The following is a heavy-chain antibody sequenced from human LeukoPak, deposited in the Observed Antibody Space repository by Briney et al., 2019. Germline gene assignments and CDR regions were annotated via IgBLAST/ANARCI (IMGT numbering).Heavy chain of an antibody. CDR3: AGERVVPAARKKYYYYGMDV. D-gene: IGHD2-2*01. J-gene: IGHJ6*02. CDR1: GGSVSSGSYY. V-gene: IGHV4-61*01. CDR2: IYYSGST. Sequence: PSETLSLTCTVSGGSVSSGSYYWSWLRQPPGKGLEWIGYIYYSGSTNYNPSLKSRVTISVDTSKNQFSLKLSSVTAADTAVYYCAGERVVPAARKKYYYYGMDVWGQGTTVTVSS.